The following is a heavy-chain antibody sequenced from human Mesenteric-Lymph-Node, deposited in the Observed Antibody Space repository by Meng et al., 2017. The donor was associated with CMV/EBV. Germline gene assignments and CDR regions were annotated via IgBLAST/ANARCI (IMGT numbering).Heavy chain of an antibody. CDR1: GFTFDNYA. D-gene: IGHD5-12*01. Sequence: GGSLRLSCGASGFTFDNYAMSWVRQAPGKGLEWVSAISGSGDNTYYADSVKGRFTISRDNSRNTLYLQMNSLRDEDTAVYYCAKVKDLYVGYDSPNDYWGQGTLVTVSS. J-gene: IGHJ4*02. CDR2: ISGSGDNT. V-gene: IGHV3-23*01. CDR3: AKVKDLYVGYDSPNDY.